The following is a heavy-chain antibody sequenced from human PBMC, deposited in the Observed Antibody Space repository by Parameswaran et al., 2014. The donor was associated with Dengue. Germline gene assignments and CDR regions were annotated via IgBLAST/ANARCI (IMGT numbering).Heavy chain of an antibody. CDR3: ARAGRWLPVDY. V-gene: IGHV3-11*01. CDR2: ISSSGSTI. D-gene: IGHD5-24*01. J-gene: IGHJ4*02. Sequence: WIRQPPGRGLEWVSYISSSGSTIYYADSVKGRFTISRDNAKNSLYLQMNSLRAEDTAVYYCARAGRWLPVDYWGQGTLVTVSS.